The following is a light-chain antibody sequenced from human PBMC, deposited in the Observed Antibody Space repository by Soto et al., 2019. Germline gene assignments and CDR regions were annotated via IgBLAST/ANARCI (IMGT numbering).Light chain of an antibody. V-gene: IGKV3-11*01. J-gene: IGKJ3*01. Sequence: EIVMTQSPATLSVSPGERATLSCRASQSVSSNLAWYQQKPGQAPRLLIYGASSRATGIPDRFSGSGSGTDFTLTISSLEPEDFAVYYCQQRSNWPRITFGPGTKVDI. CDR3: QQRSNWPRIT. CDR2: GAS. CDR1: QSVSSN.